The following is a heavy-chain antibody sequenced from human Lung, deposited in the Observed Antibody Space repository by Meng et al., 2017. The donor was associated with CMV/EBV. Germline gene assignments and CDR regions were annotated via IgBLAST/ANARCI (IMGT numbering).Heavy chain of an antibody. D-gene: IGHD6-13*01. Sequence: QVQLQESGPGLVKPAXXXXXTCTVCGGSISSYYWSWIRQPAGKGLEWIGRIYTSGSTNYNPSLKSRVTMSVDTSKNQFSLKLSSVTAADTAVYYCARAAAAGTDFDYWGQGTLVTVSS. CDR2: IYTSGST. J-gene: IGHJ4*02. CDR1: GGSISSYY. V-gene: IGHV4-4*07. CDR3: ARAAAAGTDFDY.